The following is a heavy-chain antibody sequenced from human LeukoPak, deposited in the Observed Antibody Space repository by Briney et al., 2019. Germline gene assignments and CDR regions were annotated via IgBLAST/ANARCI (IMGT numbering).Heavy chain of an antibody. D-gene: IGHD2-15*01. CDR3: AKNGDRGAYCSGGSCYPYYYYYMDV. CDR2: ISSTGGTT. V-gene: IGHV3-23*01. Sequence: GGSLRLSCAASGFTFSSYAMSWVHQAPGKGLEWVSAISSTGGTTYYADSVKGRFTISRDNSKNTLYLQMNSLRAEDTAIYYCAKNGDRGAYCSGGSCYPYYYYYMDVWGKGTTVTISS. J-gene: IGHJ6*03. CDR1: GFTFSSYA.